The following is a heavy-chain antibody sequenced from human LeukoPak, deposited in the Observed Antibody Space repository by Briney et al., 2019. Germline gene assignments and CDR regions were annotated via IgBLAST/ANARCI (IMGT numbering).Heavy chain of an antibody. CDR2: INPNSGGT. CDR1: GYTFTGYY. V-gene: IGHV1-2*02. Sequence: ASVKVSCKASGYTFTGYYMHWVRQAPGQALEWMGWINPNSGGTNYAQKFQGRVTMTRDTSISTAYMELSRLRSDDTAVYYCARYCSGGSCYNSRWFDPWGQGTLVTVSS. D-gene: IGHD2-15*01. CDR3: ARYCSGGSCYNSRWFDP. J-gene: IGHJ5*02.